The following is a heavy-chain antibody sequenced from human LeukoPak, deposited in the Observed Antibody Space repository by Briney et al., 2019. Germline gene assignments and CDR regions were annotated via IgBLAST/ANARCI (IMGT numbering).Heavy chain of an antibody. D-gene: IGHD3-10*01. CDR2: INPSGGST. J-gene: IGHJ4*02. Sequence: ASVKVSCKASGYTFTRYYMHWVRQAPGQGLEWMGIINPSGGSTSYAQKFQGRVTMTRDMSPSTVYMELSSLRSEDTAVYYCARDMNYYGSGNTPPFDYWGQGALVTVSS. CDR3: ARDMNYYGSGNTPPFDY. CDR1: GYTFTRYY. V-gene: IGHV1-46*01.